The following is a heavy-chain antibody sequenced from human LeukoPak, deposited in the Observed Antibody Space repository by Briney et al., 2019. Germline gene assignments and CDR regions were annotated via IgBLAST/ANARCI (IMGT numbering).Heavy chain of an antibody. Sequence: SETLSLTCAVYGGSFSGYYWSWIRQPPGKGLEWIGEINHSGSTNYDPSLKSRVTISVDTSKNQFSLKLSSVTAADTAVYYCARSVDSLLNFDYWGQGTLVTVSS. V-gene: IGHV4-34*01. CDR1: GGSFSGYY. CDR2: INHSGST. J-gene: IGHJ4*02. CDR3: ARSVDSLLNFDY. D-gene: IGHD3-22*01.